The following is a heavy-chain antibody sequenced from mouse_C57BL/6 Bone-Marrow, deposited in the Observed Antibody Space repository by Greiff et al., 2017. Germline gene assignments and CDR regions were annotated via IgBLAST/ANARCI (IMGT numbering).Heavy chain of an antibody. D-gene: IGHD1-1*01. CDR2: IVPENGDM. CDR1: GFNIKDDY. Sequence: VQLQQSGAELVRPGASVKLSCTASGFNIKDDYMHWVKQRPEQGLGGIGGIVPENGDMEYASKFQGKATITADPSSNTAYLQLSSLTSEDTAVYYCARGGPVVVAHFDYWGQGTTLTVSS. J-gene: IGHJ2*01. CDR3: ARGGPVVVAHFDY. V-gene: IGHV14-4*01.